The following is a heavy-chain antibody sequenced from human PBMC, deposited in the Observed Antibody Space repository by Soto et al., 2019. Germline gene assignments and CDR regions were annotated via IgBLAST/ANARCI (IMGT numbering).Heavy chain of an antibody. CDR3: ARDPPSIAARAFDY. J-gene: IGHJ4*02. Sequence: ASVKVSCKASGYTFTSYGISWVRQAPGQGLEWTGWISAYNGNTNYAQKLQGRVTMTTDTSTSTAYMELRSLRSDDTAVYYCARDPPSIAARAFDYWGQGTLVTVSS. CDR2: ISAYNGNT. CDR1: GYTFTSYG. V-gene: IGHV1-18*01. D-gene: IGHD6-6*01.